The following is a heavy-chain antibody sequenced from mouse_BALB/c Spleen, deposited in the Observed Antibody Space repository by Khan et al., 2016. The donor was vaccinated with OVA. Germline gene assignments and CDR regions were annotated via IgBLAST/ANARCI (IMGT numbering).Heavy chain of an antibody. J-gene: IGHJ3*01. Sequence: EVQLQESGPDLVKPSQSLSLTCTVTGYSITSGYSWHWIRQFPGNKLEWMGYIHYGGNTNYNQSLKSRISITRDTSRNPSFLQLNSVTTEDSATYYCARAGRWLPYWGQGTLVTVSA. CDR2: IHYGGNT. CDR3: ARAGRWLPY. CDR1: GYSITSGYS. V-gene: IGHV3-1*02.